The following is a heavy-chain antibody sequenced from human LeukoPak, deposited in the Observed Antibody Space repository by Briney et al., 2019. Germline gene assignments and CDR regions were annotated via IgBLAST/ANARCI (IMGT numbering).Heavy chain of an antibody. CDR1: GSSISSSY. V-gene: IGHV4-59*03. J-gene: IGHJ3*02. D-gene: IGHD7-27*01. Sequence: SESLSLTCIVSGSSISSSYWSWIRQPPGKGLEWIGFIYYSGSTNYNPSLKSRVTISVDTSKNLFSLKLSSVTAADTAVYYCAKTNWGAFDIWGQGIMVTVSS. CDR2: IYYSGST. CDR3: AKTNWGAFDI.